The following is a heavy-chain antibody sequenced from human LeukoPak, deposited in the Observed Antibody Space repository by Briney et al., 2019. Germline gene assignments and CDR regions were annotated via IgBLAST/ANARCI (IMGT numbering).Heavy chain of an antibody. V-gene: IGHV3-21*01. D-gene: IGHD6-13*01. CDR1: GFTFSSYS. J-gene: IGHJ4*02. CDR2: ISSSSSYI. Sequence: PGGSLRLSCAASGFTFSSYSMNWVRQAPGKGLEWVSSISSSSSYIYYADSVKGRFTTSRDNAKNSLYLQMNSLRAEDTAVYYCARDGLEYSSSWYVVYWGQGTLVTVSS. CDR3: ARDGLEYSSSWYVVY.